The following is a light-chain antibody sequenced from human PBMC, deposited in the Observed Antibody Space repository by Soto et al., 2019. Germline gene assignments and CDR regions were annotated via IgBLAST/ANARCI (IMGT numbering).Light chain of an antibody. CDR2: AAS. J-gene: IGKJ5*01. CDR3: QQRLHWPIT. Sequence: GDRVTITCRASQDIAGYLAWYQHKPGRTPELLIYAASTLQSGVPSRFSGGGSGTDGTITISSLEKEDGSVYYCQQRLHWPITFGQGTRLEIK. CDR1: QDIAGY. V-gene: IGKV1-27*01.